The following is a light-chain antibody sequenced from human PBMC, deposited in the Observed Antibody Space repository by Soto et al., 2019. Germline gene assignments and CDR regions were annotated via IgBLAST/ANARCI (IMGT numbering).Light chain of an antibody. CDR1: SSNIGAGYE. Sequence: QSVLTQPPSVSGAPGQRVTISCTGSSSNIGAGYEVHWYQHLPGTAPKLLIFGYTNRPSGVPDRFSGSTSGTSASLAISGLQSEDESYYYCASWDDMLSGPVLGGGTKVTVL. CDR2: GYT. CDR3: ASWDDMLSGPV. V-gene: IGLV1-40*01. J-gene: IGLJ2*01.